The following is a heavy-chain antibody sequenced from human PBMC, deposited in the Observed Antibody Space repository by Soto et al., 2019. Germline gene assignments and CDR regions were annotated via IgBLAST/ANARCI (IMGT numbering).Heavy chain of an antibody. CDR3: SKNQPTWGNRAAFDY. V-gene: IGHV3-23*01. CDR1: GFTFSSYG. D-gene: IGHD2-2*01. CDR2: IDTSGDTT. Sequence: GGSLRLSCAASGFTFSSYGMSWVRQAPGKGLEWVSGIDTSGDTTFYPDSVKGRFTISRDNSKSTLYLQMNSLRAEDTAISYCSKNQPTWGNRAAFDYWGQGTLVTVSS. J-gene: IGHJ4*02.